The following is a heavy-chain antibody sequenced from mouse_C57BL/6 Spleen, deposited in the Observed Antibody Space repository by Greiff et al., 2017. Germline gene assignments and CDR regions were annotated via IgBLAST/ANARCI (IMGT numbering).Heavy chain of an antibody. Sequence: VQLQQSGPELVKPGASVKISCKASGYSFTGYYMNWVKQSPEKSLEWIGEIHPSTGGTTYNQKFKAKATLTVDKSSSTAYMQLKSLTSEDSAVYYCAREDYGNSFDYWGQGTTLTVSS. CDR2: IHPSTGGT. V-gene: IGHV1-42*01. D-gene: IGHD2-1*01. CDR3: AREDYGNSFDY. J-gene: IGHJ2*01. CDR1: GYSFTGYY.